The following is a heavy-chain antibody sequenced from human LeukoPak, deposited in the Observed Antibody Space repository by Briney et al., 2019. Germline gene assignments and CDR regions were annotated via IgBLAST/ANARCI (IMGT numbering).Heavy chain of an antibody. Sequence: SETLSLTCTVSGGSISSGDYYWSWIRQPPGQGLEWIGYIYYSGSTYYHPSLKSRVTISVDTSKNQFSLKLSSVTAADTAVYYCARDIRDDFWSGYHNWFDPWGQGTLVTVSS. J-gene: IGHJ5*02. CDR2: IYYSGST. V-gene: IGHV4-30-4*01. D-gene: IGHD3-3*01. CDR1: GGSISSGDYY. CDR3: ARDIRDDFWSGYHNWFDP.